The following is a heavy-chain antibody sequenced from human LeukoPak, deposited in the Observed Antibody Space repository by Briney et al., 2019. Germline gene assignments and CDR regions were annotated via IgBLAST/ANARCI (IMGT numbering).Heavy chain of an antibody. CDR3: ARVGWFGFGGEHWFDP. D-gene: IGHD3-10*01. CDR2: IYSGCST. Sequence: GGSLRLSCAASGFTVIGNYASWVRQAPGKGLEWVSVIYSGCSTYYADSVKGRFTMSRDNSKNTLYLQMNSLRGEDTAVYYCARVGWFGFGGEHWFDPWGQGTLVTVSS. CDR1: GFTVIGNY. J-gene: IGHJ5*02. V-gene: IGHV3-66*01.